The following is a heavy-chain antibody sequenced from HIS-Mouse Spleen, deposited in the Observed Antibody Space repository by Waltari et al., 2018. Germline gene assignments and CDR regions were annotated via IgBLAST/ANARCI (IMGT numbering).Heavy chain of an antibody. Sequence: GFTFSSYGMHWVRQAPGKGLEWVAVISYDGSNKYYADSVKGRFTISRDNSKNTLYLQMNSLRAEDTAVYYCAKDGEPYSSSWYGDYWGQGTLVTVSS. D-gene: IGHD6-13*01. V-gene: IGHV3-30*18. CDR1: GFTFSSYG. CDR3: AKDGEPYSSSWYGDY. J-gene: IGHJ4*02. CDR2: ISYDGSNK.